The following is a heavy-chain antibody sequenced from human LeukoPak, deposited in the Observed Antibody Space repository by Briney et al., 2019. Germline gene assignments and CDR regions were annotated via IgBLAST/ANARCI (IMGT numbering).Heavy chain of an antibody. D-gene: IGHD3-3*01. V-gene: IGHV1-18*01. CDR2: ISAHNGNT. J-gene: IGHJ5*02. Sequence: GASVKVSCKASGYTFTSYGISWVRQAPGQGLEWMGWISAHNGNTNYAQKLQRRVTMTTDTSTSTAYMELRSLRSDDTAVYYCARDTNAGYDFWSGYYNEQNWFDPWGQGTLVTVSS. CDR1: GYTFTSYG. CDR3: ARDTNAGYDFWSGYYNEQNWFDP.